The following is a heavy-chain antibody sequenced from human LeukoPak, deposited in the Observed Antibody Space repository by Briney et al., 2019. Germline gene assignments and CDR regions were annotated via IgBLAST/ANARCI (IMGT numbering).Heavy chain of an antibody. Sequence: GASVKVSCKASGYTLTSYGISWVRQAPGQGLEWMGWISAYNGNTNYAQKLQGRVTMTTDTSTSTAYMELRSLRSDDTAVYYCARDLPYCSSTSCYDYYYYYGMDVWGQGTTVTVSS. V-gene: IGHV1-18*01. CDR3: ARDLPYCSSTSCYDYYYYYGMDV. CDR1: GYTLTSYG. J-gene: IGHJ6*02. D-gene: IGHD2-2*01. CDR2: ISAYNGNT.